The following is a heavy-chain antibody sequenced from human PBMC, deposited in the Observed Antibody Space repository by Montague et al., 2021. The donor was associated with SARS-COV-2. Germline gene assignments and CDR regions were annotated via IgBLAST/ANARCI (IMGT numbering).Heavy chain of an antibody. CDR3: ARGSRQWLVRPPHYYYFDY. CDR1: GGSFSGYY. Sequence: SETLSLTCAVYGGSFSGYYWSWIRQPPGKGLEWIGEINHSGSTNYNPSLKSRVTISVDTSKNQFSLKLSSVTAAETAVYYCARGSRQWLVRPPHYYYFDYWGQGTLVTVSS. V-gene: IGHV4-34*01. D-gene: IGHD6-19*01. CDR2: INHSGST. J-gene: IGHJ4*02.